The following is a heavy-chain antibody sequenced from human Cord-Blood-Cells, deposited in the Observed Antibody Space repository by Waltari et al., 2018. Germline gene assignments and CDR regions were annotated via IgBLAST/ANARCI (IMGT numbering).Heavy chain of an antibody. CDR2: ISYDGSNK. CDR3: AREGIQLWFDY. Sequence: QVQLVESGGGVCQPGRSLRLSFASSGFTFSSYAMHRVRQAPAKGLEWVAVISYDGSNKYYTDSVKGRFTISRDNSKNTLYLQMNSLRAEDTAVYYCAREGIQLWFDYWGQGTLVTVSS. V-gene: IGHV3-30-3*01. D-gene: IGHD5-18*01. J-gene: IGHJ4*02. CDR1: GFTFSSYA.